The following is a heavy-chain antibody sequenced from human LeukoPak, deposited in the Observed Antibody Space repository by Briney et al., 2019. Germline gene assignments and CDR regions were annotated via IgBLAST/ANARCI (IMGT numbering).Heavy chain of an antibody. D-gene: IGHD6-19*01. V-gene: IGHV3-21*01. Sequence: GGSLRLSCAASGFTFSSYSMNWVRQAPGKGLEWVSSISSSSSYIYYADSVKGRFTISRDNAKNSLYLQMNSLRAEGTAVYYCARVGSGWYFDYWGQGTLVTVSS. CDR3: ARVGSGWYFDY. CDR1: GFTFSSYS. J-gene: IGHJ4*02. CDR2: ISSSSSYI.